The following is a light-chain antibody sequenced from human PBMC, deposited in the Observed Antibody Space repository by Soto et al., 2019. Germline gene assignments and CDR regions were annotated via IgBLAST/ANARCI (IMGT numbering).Light chain of an antibody. Sequence: EIVMTQSPATLSVSPGGRATLSCRASQSISDTLAWYQQKPGQAPRLLIYGASTRAPGFPARFSGSGSGTDFTLTISSLQSEDFAVYYCQQYNVWPPWTFGQGTKVEIK. V-gene: IGKV3-15*01. CDR2: GAS. J-gene: IGKJ1*01. CDR3: QQYNVWPPWT. CDR1: QSISDT.